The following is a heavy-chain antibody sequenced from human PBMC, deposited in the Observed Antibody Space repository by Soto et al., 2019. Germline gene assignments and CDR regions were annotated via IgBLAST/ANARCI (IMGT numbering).Heavy chain of an antibody. J-gene: IGHJ6*02. CDR3: ARDHGGDTADYYYYGMDV. CDR1: GYTFTSYG. CDR2: ISAYNGNT. D-gene: IGHD5-18*01. Sequence: VASVKVSCKASGYTFTSYGISWVRQAPGQGLEWMGWISAYNGNTNYAQKLQGRVTMTTDTSTSTAYMELRSLRSDDTAVYYCARDHGGDTADYYYYGMDVWGQGTTVTVSS. V-gene: IGHV1-18*01.